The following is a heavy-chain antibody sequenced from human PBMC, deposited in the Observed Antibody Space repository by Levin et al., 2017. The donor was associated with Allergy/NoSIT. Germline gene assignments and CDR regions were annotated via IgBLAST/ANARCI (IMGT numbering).Heavy chain of an antibody. CDR2: IFYTGSA. V-gene: IGHV4-59*01. Sequence: SSETLSLTCTVSGGSINSYYWSWIRQPPGRGLEYMGNIFYTGSAYYNPSLEGRVTISLDTSKNQFSLNLNSVTAADTAVYYCARDDRGNYGLDVWGQGTTVIVSS. CDR1: GGSINSYY. J-gene: IGHJ6*02. CDR3: ARDDRGNYGLDV. D-gene: IGHD3-22*01.